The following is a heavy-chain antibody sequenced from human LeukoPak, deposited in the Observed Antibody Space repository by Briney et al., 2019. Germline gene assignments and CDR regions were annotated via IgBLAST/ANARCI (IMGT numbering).Heavy chain of an antibody. Sequence: ASVKVSCKASGYTFTSHYMHWVRQAPGQGLEWMGIINPSGGSTSYAPKFQGRVTMTRDTSTSTVYMELSSLRSGDTAVYYCATRSGYSGSYYYMDVWGKGTTVTVSS. CDR2: INPSGGST. J-gene: IGHJ6*03. CDR1: GYTFTSHY. D-gene: IGHD5-12*01. CDR3: ATRSGYSGSYYYMDV. V-gene: IGHV1-46*01.